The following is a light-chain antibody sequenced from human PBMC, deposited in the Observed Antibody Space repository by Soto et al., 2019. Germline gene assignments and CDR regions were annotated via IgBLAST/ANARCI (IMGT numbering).Light chain of an antibody. J-gene: IGKJ2*01. V-gene: IGKV1-5*03. CDR1: QSISSW. CDR3: QQYNSYLYT. Sequence: DIQMTQSPSTLSASVGDRVTITCRASQSISSWLSWYQQKPGKAPKLLIDKASSLESEVPSRFSGSGSGTEFPLTISSLQPDDFATYYCQQYNSYLYTFGQGTKLEIK. CDR2: KAS.